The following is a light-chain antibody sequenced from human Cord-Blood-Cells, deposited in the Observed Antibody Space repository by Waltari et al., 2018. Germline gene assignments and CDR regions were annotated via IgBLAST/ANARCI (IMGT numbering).Light chain of an antibody. CDR1: QSISSW. CDR3: QQYNSCPLT. CDR2: KAS. J-gene: IGKJ4*01. Sequence: DIQMTQSPSTLSASVGDRVTITCRASQSISSWLAWYQQKPGKAPKLLIYKASSLESGVPSRFSGSGAGTEFTLTISSLQPDDFATYYCQQYNSCPLTFGGGTKVEIK. V-gene: IGKV1-5*03.